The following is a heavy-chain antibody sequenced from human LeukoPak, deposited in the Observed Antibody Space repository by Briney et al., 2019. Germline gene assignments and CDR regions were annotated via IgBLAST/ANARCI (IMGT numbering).Heavy chain of an antibody. V-gene: IGHV4-34*01. Sequence: SETLSLTCAVYVGSFSGYCWSWIRQPPGKGLEWIGEINHSGSTNYNPSLKSRVTISVDTSKNQFSLKLSSVTAADTAVYYCARGLSSRLRYYYYYGMDVWGKGTTVTVSS. CDR3: ARGLSSRLRYYYYYGMDV. D-gene: IGHD4-17*01. CDR1: VGSFSGYC. J-gene: IGHJ6*04. CDR2: INHSGST.